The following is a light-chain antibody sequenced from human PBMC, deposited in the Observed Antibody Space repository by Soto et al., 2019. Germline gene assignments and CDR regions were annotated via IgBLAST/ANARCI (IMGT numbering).Light chain of an antibody. V-gene: IGKV3-11*01. CDR2: DAS. CDR3: QQRSNWPLT. Sequence: EIVLTQSPATLSFSPGEIATLSCRASQNIGSYLAWYQQRPGQAPRLLIYDASQRDAGIPTRFSGSWSGTDFTPTISCLEPDDFAVYYCQQRSNWPLTFGGGTKVEIK. CDR1: QNIGSY. J-gene: IGKJ4*01.